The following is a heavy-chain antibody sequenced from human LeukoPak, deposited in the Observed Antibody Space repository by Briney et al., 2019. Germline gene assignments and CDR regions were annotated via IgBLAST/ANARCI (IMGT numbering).Heavy chain of an antibody. V-gene: IGHV1-69*04. CDR2: IIPILGIA. D-gene: IGHD4-17*01. Sequence: SSVKVPCKASGGTFSSYAISWVRQAPGQGLEWMGRIIPILGIANYAQKFRGRVTITADKSTSTAYMELSSLRSEDTAVYYCARNKDYGDYNDLHYWGQGTLVTVSS. CDR3: ARNKDYGDYNDLHY. CDR1: GGTFSSYA. J-gene: IGHJ4*02.